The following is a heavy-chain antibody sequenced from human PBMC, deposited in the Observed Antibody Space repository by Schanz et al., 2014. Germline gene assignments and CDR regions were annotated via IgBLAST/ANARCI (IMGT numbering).Heavy chain of an antibody. CDR1: GLTFSDYY. Sequence: PGGSLRLSCAASGLTFSDYYMSWVRQAPGKGLEWVAVIYSGGSTFYTDSVKGRFTISRDNSKNTLYLQMNSLIAEDTAVYYCAKCIGWYGRCAFDIWGQGTMVTVSS. D-gene: IGHD6-19*01. V-gene: IGHV3-53*01. J-gene: IGHJ3*02. CDR2: IYSGGST. CDR3: AKCIGWYGRCAFDI.